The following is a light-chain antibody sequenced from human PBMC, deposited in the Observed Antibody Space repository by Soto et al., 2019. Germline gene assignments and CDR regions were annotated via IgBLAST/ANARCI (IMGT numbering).Light chain of an antibody. J-gene: IGKJ4*01. CDR1: QSVSSN. V-gene: IGKV3-15*01. CDR2: GAS. Sequence: EIVMTQSPATLSVSTGERATLSCRASQSVSSNLAWYQQKPGQAPRLRIYGASTRATGIPARFSGSGSGTEFTLTIGSLQSEDFAVYYCQQYNKFPSLTFGGGTKVEIK. CDR3: QQYNKFPSLT.